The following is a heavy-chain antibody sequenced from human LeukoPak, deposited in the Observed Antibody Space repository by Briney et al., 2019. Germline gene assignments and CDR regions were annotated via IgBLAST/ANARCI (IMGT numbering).Heavy chain of an antibody. CDR1: GFTFSNYG. Sequence: GGSRRLSCAASGFTFSNYGILWVSQAESRGLGWVAFIWLDGSNSHYADSVQGRFTFSRDNSNNTLYLQMNSPRAEDTAVYYCARDVKRGYGDYIDYWGQGTLVTVSS. CDR3: ARDVKRGYGDYIDY. D-gene: IGHD4-17*01. V-gene: IGHV3-33*01. CDR2: IWLDGSNS. J-gene: IGHJ4*02.